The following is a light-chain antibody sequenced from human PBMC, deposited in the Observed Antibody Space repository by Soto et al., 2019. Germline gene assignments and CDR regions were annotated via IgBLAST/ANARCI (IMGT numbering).Light chain of an antibody. Sequence: EIVLTQSPDTLSLSPGERATLSCRASQSVTRTYLAWYQQKPGQAPRLLIFGTFNRATGIPSRFSGSGSWTDFTLSISRLEPEDSAVYYCHQCGVSPYTFGRGTKLEIK. CDR2: GTF. J-gene: IGKJ2*01. CDR3: HQCGVSPYT. CDR1: QSVTRTY. V-gene: IGKV3-20*01.